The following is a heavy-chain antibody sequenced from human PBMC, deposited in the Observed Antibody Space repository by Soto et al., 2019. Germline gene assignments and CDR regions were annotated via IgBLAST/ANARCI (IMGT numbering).Heavy chain of an antibody. J-gene: IGHJ4*02. V-gene: IGHV1-2*02. CDR3: ARGGTFAYDTSGYSVY. CDR1: GYTFSAYY. Sequence: ASVMVSCKTSGYTFSAYYMYWVRQAPGQGLEWMGWINPKSGGTLYAQKFQGRVTMTSDTSISTAYMELSRLRSDDTAVYYCARGGTFAYDTSGYSVYWGQGTLVTVSS. CDR2: INPKSGGT. D-gene: IGHD3-22*01.